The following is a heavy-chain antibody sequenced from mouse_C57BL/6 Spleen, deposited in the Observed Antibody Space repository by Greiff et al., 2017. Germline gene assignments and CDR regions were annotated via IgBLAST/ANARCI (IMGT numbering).Heavy chain of an antibody. CDR1: GFTFSSYA. Sequence: EVMLVESGGGLVKPGGSLKLSCAASGFTFSSYAMSWVRQTPEKRLEWVATISDGGSYTYYPDNVKGRFTISRDNAKNNLYLQMSHLKSEDTAMYYCAREGVRAWFAYWGQGTLVTVSA. D-gene: IGHD5-1*01. CDR2: ISDGGSYT. J-gene: IGHJ3*01. CDR3: AREGVRAWFAY. V-gene: IGHV5-4*01.